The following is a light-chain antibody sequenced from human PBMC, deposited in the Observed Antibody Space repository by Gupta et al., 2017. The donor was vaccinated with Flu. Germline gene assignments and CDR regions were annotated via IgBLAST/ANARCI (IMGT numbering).Light chain of an antibody. V-gene: IGKV1-39*01. J-gene: IGKJ4*01. CDR1: QSISSY. CDR3: QQSDSTPHT. Sequence: PSSLSASVGDRVTITCRASQSISSYLNWYQQKPGKAPKLLIYAASSLQSGVPSRFSGSGSGTDFTLTISRLQPEDFATYYCQQSDSTPHTFGRGTKVEIK. CDR2: AAS.